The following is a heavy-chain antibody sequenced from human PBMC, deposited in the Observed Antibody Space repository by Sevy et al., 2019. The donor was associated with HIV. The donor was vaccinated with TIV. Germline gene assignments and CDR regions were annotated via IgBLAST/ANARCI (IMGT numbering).Heavy chain of an antibody. CDR1: GFTFSSYA. CDR3: AKDSSLIVATSLDV. CDR2: ISGSGGST. Sequence: GGSLRLSCAASGFTFSSYAMSWVRQAPGKGLEWVSAISGSGGSTYYADSVKGRFTISRDNSKNTLYLQMNSLRAEDTAVYYCAKDSSLIVATSLDVWGQGTTVTVSS. J-gene: IGHJ6*02. D-gene: IGHD5-12*01. V-gene: IGHV3-23*01.